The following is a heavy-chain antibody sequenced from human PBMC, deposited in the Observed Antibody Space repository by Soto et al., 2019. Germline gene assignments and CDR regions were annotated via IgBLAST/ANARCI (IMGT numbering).Heavy chain of an antibody. CDR2: INPNGGST. CDR3: ARDGVQLWPRYYFDY. Sequence: VQLVQSGAEVKKPGASVQVSCKTSEYSFSNYSMHWVRQVPGQGLEWMGKINPNGGSTSLAQKFKDAVTLTRDTSTNTVYMELSSLTSEDTAVYYCARDGVQLWPRYYFDYWGQGTLVTVSS. J-gene: IGHJ4*02. V-gene: IGHV1-46*01. CDR1: EYSFSNYS. D-gene: IGHD1-1*01.